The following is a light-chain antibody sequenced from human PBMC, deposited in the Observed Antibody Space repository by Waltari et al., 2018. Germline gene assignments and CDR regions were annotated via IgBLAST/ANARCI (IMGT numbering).Light chain of an antibody. CDR1: GGSVVTKF. Sequence: MLTQPQSVSGSPGETITISCTGSGGSVVTKFVPWYQTRPDSAPLTVIYEDDRRAFGVPDRFSASIDTSSNSASLIISGLKPEDEADYYCQSHEPNFVMFGGGTKLTVL. CDR2: EDD. J-gene: IGLJ3*02. V-gene: IGLV6-57*02. CDR3: QSHEPNFVM.